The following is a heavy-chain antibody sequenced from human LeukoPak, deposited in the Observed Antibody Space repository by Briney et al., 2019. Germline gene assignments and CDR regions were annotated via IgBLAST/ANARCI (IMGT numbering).Heavy chain of an antibody. CDR3: AREGAPRVVTYRRGLAFDP. J-gene: IGHJ5*02. V-gene: IGHV4-4*07. Sequence: PSETLSLTCTVSGGSISSYYWSWIRQPAGKGLEWMGRIDTGGSTNYNPYLKSRVTMSVDTSKNQFSLKLSSVTAADTAVYYCAREGAPRVVTYRRGLAFDPWGQGTLVTVSS. CDR1: GGSISSYY. CDR2: IDTGGST. D-gene: IGHD3-3*01.